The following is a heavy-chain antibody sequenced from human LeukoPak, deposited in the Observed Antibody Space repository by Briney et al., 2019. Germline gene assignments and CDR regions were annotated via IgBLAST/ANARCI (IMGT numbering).Heavy chain of an antibody. CDR3: ARALVPGYCSRTSCPPGYYYYYYMDV. CDR1: GFTFSRYW. J-gene: IGHJ6*03. V-gene: IGHV3-7*01. CDR2: MKQDGSEK. D-gene: IGHD2-2*01. Sequence: GGSLRLSCAASGFTFSRYWMNWVRQAPGKGLEWVANMKQDGSEKYYVDSVKGRSTISRDNAKNSLYLQMNSLRAEDTAVYYCARALVPGYCSRTSCPPGYYYYYYMDVWGKGTTVTVSS.